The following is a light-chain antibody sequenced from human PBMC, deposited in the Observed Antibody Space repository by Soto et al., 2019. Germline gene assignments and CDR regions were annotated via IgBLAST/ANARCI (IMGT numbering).Light chain of an antibody. J-gene: IGKJ1*01. Sequence: IQMTQSPSTLSGSVGDRVIITCRASQAIKNDLAWYQQKPGKAPRLLIYAASTLQTGVPSRFSGSGSGKDFTLTISSLQPEDFATYCCLQAFSYPLMFGQGTKVDIK. V-gene: IGKV1-6*01. CDR2: AAS. CDR3: LQAFSYPLM. CDR1: QAIKND.